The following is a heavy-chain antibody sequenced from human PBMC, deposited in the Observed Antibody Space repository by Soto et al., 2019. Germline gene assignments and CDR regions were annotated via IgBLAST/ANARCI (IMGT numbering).Heavy chain of an antibody. V-gene: IGHV4-30-4*01. Sequence: SETMSLTCTVSGFSISSGDYYWSWIRQPPGKGLEWIGYIYYSGSTYYNPSLKSRVTISVDTSKNQFSLKLSSVTAADTAVYYCDSRCRRGSCYGVHFDHWGQGTLVTVS. CDR3: DSRCRRGSCYGVHFDH. J-gene: IGHJ4*02. CDR1: GFSISSGDYY. CDR2: IYYSGST. D-gene: IGHD2-15*01.